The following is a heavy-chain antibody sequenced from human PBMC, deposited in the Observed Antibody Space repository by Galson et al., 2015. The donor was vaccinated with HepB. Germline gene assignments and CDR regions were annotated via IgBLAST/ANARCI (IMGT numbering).Heavy chain of an antibody. CDR1: GFTFSTYG. D-gene: IGHD6-6*01. CDR2: ISGDGSST. V-gene: IGHV3-74*01. Sequence: SLRLSCAASGFTFSTYGMHWVRQDPGKGLMWVSRISGDGSSTHYADSVKGRFTISGDNAESTLYLHMNSLRADDTAVYYCVRDLGIESRWGQGTLVAVSS. CDR3: VRDLGIESR. J-gene: IGHJ4*02.